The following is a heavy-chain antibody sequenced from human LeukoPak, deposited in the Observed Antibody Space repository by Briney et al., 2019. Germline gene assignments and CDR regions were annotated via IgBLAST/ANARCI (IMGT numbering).Heavy chain of an antibody. J-gene: IGHJ6*02. V-gene: IGHV4-34*01. CDR2: INHVGSA. CDR1: GGSFSAYY. D-gene: IGHD6-13*01. CDR3: ARDRGRTAAGTLGPYYYYGMDV. Sequence: KASETLSLTCAVYGGSFSAYYWSWIRQPPGKGLEWIGEINHVGSANYKPSLKSRVTISVDTSKNQFSLKLSSVTAADTAVYYCARDRGRTAAGTLGPYYYYGMDVWGQGTTVTVSS.